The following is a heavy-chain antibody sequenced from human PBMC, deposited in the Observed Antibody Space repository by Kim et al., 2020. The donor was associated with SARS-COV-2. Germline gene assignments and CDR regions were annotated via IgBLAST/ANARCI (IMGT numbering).Heavy chain of an antibody. CDR2: IYPGDSDI. D-gene: IGHD3-10*01. CDR3: ERLYGSGSWAFDI. Sequence: GESLKISCKGSGYSFTTYWIGWVHQMPGKGLEWMGIIYPGDSDIRYSPSFQGQVTISADKSISTAYLLWSSLKASDTAMYYCERLYGSGSWAFDIWGQGTMVTVSS. V-gene: IGHV5-51*07. CDR1: GYSFTTYW. J-gene: IGHJ3*02.